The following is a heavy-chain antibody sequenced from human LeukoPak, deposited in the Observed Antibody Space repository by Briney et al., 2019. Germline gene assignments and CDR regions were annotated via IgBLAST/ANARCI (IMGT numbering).Heavy chain of an antibody. CDR2: INPNSGGT. CDR1: GYTFTGYY. CDR3: ASSRGGYSYGFDY. D-gene: IGHD5-18*01. J-gene: IGHJ4*02. V-gene: IGHV1-2*02. Sequence: ASVKVSCKASGYTFTGYYMHWVRQAPGQGLEWMRWINPNSGGTNYAQKFQGRVTMTRDTSISTAYMELSRLRSDDTAVYYCASSRGGYSYGFDYWGQGTLVTVSS.